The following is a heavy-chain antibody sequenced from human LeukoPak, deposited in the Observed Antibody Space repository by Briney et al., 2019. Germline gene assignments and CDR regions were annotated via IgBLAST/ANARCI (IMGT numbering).Heavy chain of an antibody. Sequence: GGSLRLSCAASGFTFSSYAMHWVRQAPGKGLEYVSAISSTGGSTYYASSVEGRFTISRDNSKNTLYLQMGNLRAEDMAVYYCARSGVYSSSSPDYWGQGTLVTVSS. CDR1: GFTFSSYA. CDR2: ISSTGGST. CDR3: ARSGVYSSSSPDY. J-gene: IGHJ4*02. D-gene: IGHD6-13*01. V-gene: IGHV3-64*01.